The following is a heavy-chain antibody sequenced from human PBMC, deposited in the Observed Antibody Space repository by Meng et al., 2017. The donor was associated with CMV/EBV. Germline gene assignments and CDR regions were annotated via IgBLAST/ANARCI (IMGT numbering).Heavy chain of an antibody. Sequence: GESLKISCAASGFTFSDYYMSWIRQAPGKGLEWVAFIRYDGSNKYYADSVKGRFTISRDNSKSTLYLQMNSLRAEDTAVYYCAKDPRYCSSTSCEPSDYWGQGTLVTVSS. CDR1: GFTFSDYY. CDR3: AKDPRYCSSTSCEPSDY. J-gene: IGHJ4*02. CDR2: IRYDGSNK. V-gene: IGHV3-30*02. D-gene: IGHD2-2*01.